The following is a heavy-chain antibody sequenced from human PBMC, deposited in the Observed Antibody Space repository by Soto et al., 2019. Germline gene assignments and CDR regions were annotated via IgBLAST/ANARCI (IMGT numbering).Heavy chain of an antibody. CDR1: GGTFSSYA. CDR2: IIPIFGTA. Sequence: SVKVSCKASGGTFSSYAISWVRQAPGQGLEWMGGIIPIFGTANYAQKFQGRVTITADESTSTAYMELSSLRSEDTAVYYCARGHESYYDFWSGYRPFDYWGQGTLVTVSS. D-gene: IGHD3-3*01. CDR3: ARGHESYYDFWSGYRPFDY. V-gene: IGHV1-69*13. J-gene: IGHJ4*02.